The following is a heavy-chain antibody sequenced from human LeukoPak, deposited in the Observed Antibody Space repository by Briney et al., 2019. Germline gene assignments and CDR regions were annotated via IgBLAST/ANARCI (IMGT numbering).Heavy chain of an antibody. CDR1: GFTFSSYA. J-gene: IGHJ4*02. V-gene: IGHV3-23*01. CDR3: AKGMSRGWYYFDY. CDR2: ISGSGGST. D-gene: IGHD6-19*01. Sequence: QTGGSLRLSCAASGFTFSSYAMSWVRQAPGKGLEWVSAISGSGGSTYYADSVKGRFTISRDNSKNTLYLQMNSLRAEDTAVYYCAKGMSRGWYYFDYWGQGTLVTVSS.